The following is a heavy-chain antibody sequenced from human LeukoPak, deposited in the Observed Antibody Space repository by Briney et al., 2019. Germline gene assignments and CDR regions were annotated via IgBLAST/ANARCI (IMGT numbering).Heavy chain of an antibody. D-gene: IGHD1-14*01. CDR3: ARGGIFTGNSLPGFDY. CDR2: IYTSGST. CDR1: GGSISSYY. V-gene: IGHV4-4*07. Sequence: ASETLSLTCTVSGGSISSYYWSWIRQPAGKGLEWIGRIYTSGSTNYNPSLKSRVTMSVDTSKNQFSLKLSSVTAADTAVYYCARGGIFTGNSLPGFDYWGQGTLVTVSS. J-gene: IGHJ4*02.